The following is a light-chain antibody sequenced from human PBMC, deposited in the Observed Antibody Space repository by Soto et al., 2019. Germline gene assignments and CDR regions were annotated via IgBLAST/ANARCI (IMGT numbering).Light chain of an antibody. V-gene: IGKV3-15*01. CDR1: QRLSGD. CDR2: DAS. J-gene: IGKJ5*01. Sequence: EIVLTQSPATLSVSPGERATLSCRASQRLSGDLAWYQHKPGQAPRLLIYDASTRALDTPARFAGSGSGTEFTLTISSLQSEDFAVYFCQQYNNWPITFGQGTRLEIK. CDR3: QQYNNWPIT.